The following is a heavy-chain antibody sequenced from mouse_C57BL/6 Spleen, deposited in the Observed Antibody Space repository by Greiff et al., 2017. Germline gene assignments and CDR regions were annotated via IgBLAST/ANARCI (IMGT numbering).Heavy chain of an antibody. D-gene: IGHD1-1*01. CDR2: IYPGDGGT. J-gene: IGHJ1*03. CDR1: GYAFSSSW. CDR3: AARGYYCGGYFDV. Sequence: VQVVESGPELVKPGASVKISCKASGYAFSSSWMNWVKQRPGKGLEWIGRIYPGDGGTNYNGKFKGKATLTADKSSSTAYMQLSSLTSEDSAVYFCAARGYYCGGYFDVWGTGTTVTVSS. V-gene: IGHV1-82*01.